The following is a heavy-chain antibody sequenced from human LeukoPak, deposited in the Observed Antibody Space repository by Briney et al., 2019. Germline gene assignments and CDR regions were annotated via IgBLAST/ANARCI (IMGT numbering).Heavy chain of an antibody. J-gene: IGHJ6*02. Sequence: SETLSLTCTVSGSSVSSGSYYWSWIRQPPGKGLEWIGYIYYSGSTNYNPSLKSRVTISVDTSKNQFSLKLSSVTAADTAVYYCARSSYYDFWSGYYTYYYYYGMDVWGQGTTVTVSS. CDR1: GSSVSSGSYY. D-gene: IGHD3-3*01. V-gene: IGHV4-61*01. CDR3: ARSSYYDFWSGYYTYYYYYGMDV. CDR2: IYYSGST.